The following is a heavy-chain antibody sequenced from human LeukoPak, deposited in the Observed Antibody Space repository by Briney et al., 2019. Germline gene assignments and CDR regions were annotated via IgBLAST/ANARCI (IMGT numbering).Heavy chain of an antibody. D-gene: IGHD3-10*01. V-gene: IGHV3-48*03. J-gene: IGHJ5*02. CDR2: ISSSGSTI. CDR1: GFTFSSYE. CDR3: ERGGGVLLWFGQREWPLNWFDP. Sequence: GGSLRLSCAASGFTFSSYEMNWVRQAPGKGLEWVSYISSSGSTIYYADSVKGRFTISRDNAKNSLYLQMNSLRAEDTAVYYCERGGGVLLWFGQREWPLNWFDPWGQGTLVTVSS.